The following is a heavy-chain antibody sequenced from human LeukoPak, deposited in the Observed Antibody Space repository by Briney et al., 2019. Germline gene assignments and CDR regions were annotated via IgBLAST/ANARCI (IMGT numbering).Heavy chain of an antibody. V-gene: IGHV1-18*01. CDR1: GYTFSSHG. CDR2: ISASSGKT. D-gene: IGHD2-2*01. J-gene: IGHJ3*02. Sequence: ASVRVSCKTSGYTFSSHGITWVRQAPGQGLEWMGWISASSGKTNIAQNLQGRVTMTTDTSTSTAYVDLRSLRSDDTAVYYCARAYCGSTSCYFDIWGQGTMVTVSS. CDR3: ARAYCGSTSCYFDI.